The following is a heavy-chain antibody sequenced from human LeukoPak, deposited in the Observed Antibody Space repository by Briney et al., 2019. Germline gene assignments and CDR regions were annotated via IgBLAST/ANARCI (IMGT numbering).Heavy chain of an antibody. D-gene: IGHD5-18*01. V-gene: IGHV3-11*01. Sequence: PGGSLRLSCAASGFTFSDYYMSWVRQAPGKGLEWVSYISTSGSTTYYADSVKGRFTISRDNAKNSLYLQMNSLRAEDTAMYFCARRAGYSYGYAMDVWGQGTSVTVSS. CDR1: GFTFSDYY. J-gene: IGHJ6*02. CDR3: ARRAGYSYGYAMDV. CDR2: ISTSGSTT.